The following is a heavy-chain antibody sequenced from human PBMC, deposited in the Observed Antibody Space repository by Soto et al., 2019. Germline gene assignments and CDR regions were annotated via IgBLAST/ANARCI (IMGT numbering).Heavy chain of an antibody. CDR3: ARDRLDYGVKPSLDY. D-gene: IGHD4-17*01. CDR2: IWYDGSNK. J-gene: IGHJ4*02. Sequence: GGSMRLSCAASGFTFSSYGMHWVRQAPGKGLEWVAVIWYDGSNKYYADSVKGRFTISRDNSKNTLYLQMNSLRAEDTAVYYCARDRLDYGVKPSLDYWGQGTLVTVSS. CDR1: GFTFSSYG. V-gene: IGHV3-33*01.